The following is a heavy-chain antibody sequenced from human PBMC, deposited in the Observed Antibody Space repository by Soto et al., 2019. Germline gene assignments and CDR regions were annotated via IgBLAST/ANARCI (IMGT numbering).Heavy chain of an antibody. D-gene: IGHD2-2*01. CDR2: IYYSGST. CDR1: GGSTSSRSYY. CDR3: AGAYCSRTRCLDYDPNWFDP. J-gene: IGHJ5*02. Sequence: PSETLSLTCTVSGGSTSSRSYYWAWVRQPPGKGLEWLGSIYYSGSTYYNPSLKSRVTIYIDTSKNQFSLKLSSVTAADTAVYYCAGAYCSRTRCLDYDPNWFDPCGQGALVTVSS. V-gene: IGHV4-39*01.